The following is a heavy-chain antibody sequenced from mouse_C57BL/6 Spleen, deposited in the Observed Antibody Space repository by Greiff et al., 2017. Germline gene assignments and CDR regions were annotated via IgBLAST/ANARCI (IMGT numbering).Heavy chain of an antibody. CDR3: AREVITTVVATWNYAMDY. Sequence: VHVKQSGPELVKPGASVKMSCKASGYTFTDYNMHWVKQSHGKSLEWIGYINPNNGGTSYNQKFKGKATLTVNKSSSTAYMELRSLTSEDSAVYYCAREVITTVVATWNYAMDYWGQGTSVTVSS. V-gene: IGHV1-22*01. CDR1: GYTFTDYN. CDR2: INPNNGGT. D-gene: IGHD1-1*01. J-gene: IGHJ4*01.